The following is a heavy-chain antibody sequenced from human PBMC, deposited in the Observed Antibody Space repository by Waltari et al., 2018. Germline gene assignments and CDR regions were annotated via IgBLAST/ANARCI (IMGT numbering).Heavy chain of an antibody. CDR1: GFTFGDYA. CDR2: IRSKAYGGTT. CDR3: TRKPYYFDY. V-gene: IGHV3-49*04. J-gene: IGHJ4*02. Sequence: EVQLVESGGGLVQPGRSLRLSCTASGFTFGDYAMSWVSQAPGKGLEWVGFIRSKAYGGTTEYAASVKGRFTISRDDSKSIAYLQMNSLKTEDTAVYYCTRKPYYFDYWGQGTLVTVSS.